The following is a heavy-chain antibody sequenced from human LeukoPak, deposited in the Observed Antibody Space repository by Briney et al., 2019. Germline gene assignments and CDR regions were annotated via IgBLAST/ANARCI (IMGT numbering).Heavy chain of an antibody. V-gene: IGHV1-8*01. CDR3: ARNLFWSGYYSGANWFDP. CDR2: MNPNSGNT. Sequence: ASVKVSCKASGYTFTSYDINWVRQATGQGLEWMGWMNPNSGNTGYAQKFQGRVTMTRNTSISTAYMELSSLRSEDTAVYYCARNLFWSGYYSGANWFDPWGQGTLVTLSS. CDR1: GYTFTSYD. D-gene: IGHD3-3*01. J-gene: IGHJ5*02.